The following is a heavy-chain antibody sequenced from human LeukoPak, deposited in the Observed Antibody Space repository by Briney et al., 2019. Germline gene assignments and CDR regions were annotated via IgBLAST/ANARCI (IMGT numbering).Heavy chain of an antibody. V-gene: IGHV1-18*04. Sequence: GASVKVSCKASGYTFTSYGISWVRQAPGQGLEWMGWISAYNGNTNYAQKLQGRVTMTTDTSTSTAYMELRSLRSDDTAVYYCARDRRWELLSFWEYWGQGTLVTVSS. CDR3: ARDRRWELLSFWEY. CDR1: GYTFTSYG. CDR2: ISAYNGNT. D-gene: IGHD1-26*01. J-gene: IGHJ4*02.